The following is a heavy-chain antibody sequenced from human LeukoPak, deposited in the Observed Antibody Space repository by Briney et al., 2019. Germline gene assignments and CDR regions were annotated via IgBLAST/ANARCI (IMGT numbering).Heavy chain of an antibody. CDR2: IKCDGSEK. CDR3: ARSTTDGGYCSSTSCSEGYDY. D-gene: IGHD2-2*01. V-gene: IGHV3-52*01. Sequence: GGSLRLSCAASGFTFSSSWMHWACQAPEKGLEWVADIKCDGSEKYYVDSVKGRLTISRDNSKNTLYLQMNSLRAEDTAVYYCARSTTDGGYCSSTSCSEGYDYWGQGTLVTVSS. CDR1: GFTFSSSW. J-gene: IGHJ4*02.